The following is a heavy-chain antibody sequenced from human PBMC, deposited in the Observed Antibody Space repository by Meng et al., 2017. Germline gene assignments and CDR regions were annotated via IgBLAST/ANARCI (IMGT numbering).Heavy chain of an antibody. CDR3: ASHFNLAVAGYNPHRHGLLDY. CDR1: GFTFSSYS. D-gene: IGHD6-19*01. J-gene: IGHJ4*02. V-gene: IGHV3-21*01. CDR2: ISSSSSYI. Sequence: GGSLRLSCAASGFTFSSYSMNWVRQAPGKGLEWVSSISSSSSYIYYADSVKGRFTISRDNAKNPLYLQMNSLRAEDTAVYYCASHFNLAVAGYNPHRHGLLDYWGQGTLVTVSS.